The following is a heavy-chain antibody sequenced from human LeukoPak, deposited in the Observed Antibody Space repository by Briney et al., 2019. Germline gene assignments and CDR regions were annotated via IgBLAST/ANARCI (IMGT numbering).Heavy chain of an antibody. V-gene: IGHV4-39*07. CDR3: ARDQGGSGSPPPISFFDY. D-gene: IGHD6-19*01. Sequence: SETLSLTCTVSGGSISSSSYYWGWIRQPPGKGLEWIGSIYYSGSTYYNPSLKSRVTISIDTSKNQFSLTLDSVTAADTAVYYCARDQGGSGSPPPISFFDYWGQGTLVTVSS. CDR2: IYYSGST. CDR1: GGSISSSSYY. J-gene: IGHJ4*02.